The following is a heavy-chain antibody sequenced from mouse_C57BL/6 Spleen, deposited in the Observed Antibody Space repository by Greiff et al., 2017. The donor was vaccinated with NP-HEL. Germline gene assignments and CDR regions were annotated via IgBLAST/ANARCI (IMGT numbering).Heavy chain of an antibody. CDR1: GYTFTSYW. D-gene: IGHD1-3*01. Sequence: QVQLQQPGAELVRPGSSVKLSCKASGYTFTSYWMDWVKQRPGQGLEWIGNIYPSDSETHYNQKFKDKATLTVDKSSSTAYMQLSSLTSEDSAVYYCARSGSKDPMDYWGQGTSVTVSS. CDR2: IYPSDSET. V-gene: IGHV1-61*01. J-gene: IGHJ4*01. CDR3: ARSGSKDPMDY.